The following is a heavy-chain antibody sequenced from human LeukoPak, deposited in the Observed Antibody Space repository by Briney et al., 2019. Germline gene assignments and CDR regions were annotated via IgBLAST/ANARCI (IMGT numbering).Heavy chain of an antibody. CDR3: AKVVVPAAIPYYFDY. V-gene: IGHV3-23*01. CDR1: GFTFSSYA. Sequence: GGSLRLSCAASGFTFSSYAMSWVRQAPGKGLEWVSAISGSGGSTYYADSVKGRFTISRDNSKNTLCLQMNSLRAEDTAVYYCAKVVVPAAIPYYFDYWGQGTLVTVSS. D-gene: IGHD2-2*02. CDR2: ISGSGGST. J-gene: IGHJ4*02.